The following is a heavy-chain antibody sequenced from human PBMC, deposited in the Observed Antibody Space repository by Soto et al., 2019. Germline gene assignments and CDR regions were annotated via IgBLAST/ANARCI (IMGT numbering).Heavy chain of an antibody. J-gene: IGHJ6*02. CDR2: IIPLLNTP. CDR3: ARERSSPSNCYYGLDV. Sequence: QVQLVQSGGELRKPGSSVKVSCRASGGTFTSYAVIWVRQAPGQGLEWMGVIIPLLNTPKYAPKFQDRVTITANASATIAYRELSSLRSEDTAGSYCARERSSPSNCYYGLDVWGQGTTVTVSS. D-gene: IGHD3-10*01. CDR1: GGTFTSYA. V-gene: IGHV1-69*01.